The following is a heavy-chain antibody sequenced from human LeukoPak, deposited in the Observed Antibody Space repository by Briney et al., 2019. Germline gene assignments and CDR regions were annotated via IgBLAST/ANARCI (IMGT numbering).Heavy chain of an antibody. Sequence: GGSLRLSCAASGFTVSSNYMSWVRQAPGKGLEWVSAISGSGGSTYYADSVKGRFTISRDNSKNTLYLQMTSLRAEDTAVYYCAKDLVGGDSSGYYYHDYWGQGTLVTVSS. CDR2: ISGSGGST. V-gene: IGHV3-23*01. CDR1: GFTVSSNY. J-gene: IGHJ4*02. D-gene: IGHD3-22*01. CDR3: AKDLVGGDSSGYYYHDY.